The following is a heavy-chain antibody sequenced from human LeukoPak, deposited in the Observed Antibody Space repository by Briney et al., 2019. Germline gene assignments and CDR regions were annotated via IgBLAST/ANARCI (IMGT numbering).Heavy chain of an antibody. Sequence: GRSLTLSCPAYGFSYNDYAMHCVRQPPEECLEWVSCIGWNGDNIAYADSVKGRFTISRDNAKNSLFLQMNSLRPEDTALYYCAKSTGPLTFDYWGQGTLVTVSS. CDR1: GFSYNDYA. V-gene: IGHV3-9*01. D-gene: IGHD1-14*01. CDR3: AKSTGPLTFDY. J-gene: IGHJ4*02. CDR2: IGWNGDNI.